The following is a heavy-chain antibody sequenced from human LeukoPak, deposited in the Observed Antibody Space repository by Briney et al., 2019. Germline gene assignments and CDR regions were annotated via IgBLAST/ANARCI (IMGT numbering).Heavy chain of an antibody. J-gene: IGHJ4*02. Sequence: GASVKVSCKASGFTFTAYYMHWVRQAPGQGLEWMGWINPNSGGTNYAQKFQGRVTMTRDTSISTAYMELSRLRSDDTAVYYCARGPHWDPHFDYWGQGTLVTVPS. V-gene: IGHV1-2*02. CDR2: INPNSGGT. CDR1: GFTFTAYY. D-gene: IGHD7-27*01. CDR3: ARGPHWDPHFDY.